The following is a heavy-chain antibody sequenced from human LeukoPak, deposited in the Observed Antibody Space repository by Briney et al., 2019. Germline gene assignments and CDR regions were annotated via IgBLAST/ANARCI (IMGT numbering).Heavy chain of an antibody. V-gene: IGHV1-24*01. J-gene: IGHJ6*02. D-gene: IGHD3-10*01. Sequence: GASVKVSCKVSGYTLTELSIHWVRQAPGKGPEWMGGLHREDGEAIYAQNLQGRVTMTEDTSTATAYMELSSLRSDDTAVYYCATEMVRGFVLNYNHYGMDVWGQGTPVTVSS. CDR2: LHREDGEA. CDR3: ATEMVRGFVLNYNHYGMDV. CDR1: GYTLTELS.